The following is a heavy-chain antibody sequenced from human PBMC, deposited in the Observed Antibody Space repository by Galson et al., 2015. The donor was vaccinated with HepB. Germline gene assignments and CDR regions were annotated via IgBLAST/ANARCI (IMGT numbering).Heavy chain of an antibody. CDR3: AKNLQPGYSGHSLYGMDV. D-gene: IGHD5-12*01. V-gene: IGHV3-30*18. CDR1: GFTFKNYG. CDR2: ISDDGNIK. J-gene: IGHJ6*02. Sequence: SLRLSCAASGFTFKNYGMHWVRQAPGKGLEWVAVISDDGNIKFYVDSVKGRVTFSRDNSKNTLYLQMNSLRAEDTAVYYCAKNLQPGYSGHSLYGMDVWGQGTTVTVSS.